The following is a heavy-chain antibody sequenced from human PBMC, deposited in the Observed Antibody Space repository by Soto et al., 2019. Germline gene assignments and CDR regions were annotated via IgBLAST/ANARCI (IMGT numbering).Heavy chain of an antibody. D-gene: IGHD3-10*01. CDR1: GGSISSSSYY. V-gene: IGHV4-39*07. CDR2: IYYSGST. CDR3: ARDQNGSGNYYTRYFDY. J-gene: IGHJ4*02. Sequence: PSETLSLTCTVSGGSISSSSYYWGWIRQPPGKGLEWIGSIYYSGSTYYNPSLKGRVTISVDTSKNQFSLKLSSVTAADTAVCYCARDQNGSGNYYTRYFDYWGQGTLVTVSS.